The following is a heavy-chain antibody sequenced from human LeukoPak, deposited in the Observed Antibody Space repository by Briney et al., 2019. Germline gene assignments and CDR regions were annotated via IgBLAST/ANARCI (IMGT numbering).Heavy chain of an antibody. CDR2: MNPNSGNT. J-gene: IGHJ4*02. CDR1: GYTFTSYD. V-gene: IGHV1-8*03. CDR3: ARVTYYYDSSGYYYVFDY. D-gene: IGHD3-22*01. Sequence: ASVKVSCKASGYTFTSYDINWVRQATGQGLEWMGWMNPNSGNTGYAQKFQGRVTITRNTSISTDYMELSSLRSEDTAVYYCARVTYYYDSSGYYYVFDYWGQGTLVTVSS.